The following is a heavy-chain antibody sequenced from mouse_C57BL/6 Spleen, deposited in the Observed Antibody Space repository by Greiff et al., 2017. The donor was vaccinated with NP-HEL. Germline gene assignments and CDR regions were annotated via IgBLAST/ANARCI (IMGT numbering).Heavy chain of an antibody. Sequence: VQLQQSGAELVKPGASVKMSCKASGYTFTSYWITWVKQRPGQGLEWIGDIYPGSGSTNYNEKFKSKATLTVDTSSSTAYMQLSSLTSEDSAVYYCARDDYDVGYVDYWGQSTTLTVSS. V-gene: IGHV1-55*01. D-gene: IGHD2-4*01. J-gene: IGHJ2*01. CDR2: IYPGSGST. CDR1: GYTFTSYW. CDR3: ARDDYDVGYVDY.